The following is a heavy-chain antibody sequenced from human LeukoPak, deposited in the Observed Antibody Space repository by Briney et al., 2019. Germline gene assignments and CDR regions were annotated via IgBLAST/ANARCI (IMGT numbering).Heavy chain of an antibody. Sequence: ASETLSLTCAVYGGSFSGYYWSWIRQPPGKGLEWIGEINHSGSTNYNPSLKSRVTISVDTSKNQFSLKLSSVTAADTAGYYCARRRSGTMIVVVVKASLYFDYWGQGTLVTVSS. D-gene: IGHD3-22*01. V-gene: IGHV4-34*01. CDR2: INHSGST. J-gene: IGHJ4*02. CDR1: GGSFSGYY. CDR3: ARRRSGTMIVVVVKASLYFDY.